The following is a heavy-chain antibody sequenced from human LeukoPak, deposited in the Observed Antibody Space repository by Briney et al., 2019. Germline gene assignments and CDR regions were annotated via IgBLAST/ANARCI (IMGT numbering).Heavy chain of an antibody. CDR2: IYYSGST. D-gene: IGHD2-2*01. Sequence: SETLSLTCTVSGGSVSSGSYYWSWIRQPPGKGLEWIGYIYYSGSTNYNPSLKSRVTISVDTSKNQFSLKLSSLTAADTAVYYCARDKADYCSSTSCYFSSSWANYYYYYYGMDVWGQGTTVTVSS. CDR1: GGSVSSGSYY. V-gene: IGHV4-61*01. CDR3: ARDKADYCSSTSCYFSSSWANYYYYYYGMDV. J-gene: IGHJ6*02.